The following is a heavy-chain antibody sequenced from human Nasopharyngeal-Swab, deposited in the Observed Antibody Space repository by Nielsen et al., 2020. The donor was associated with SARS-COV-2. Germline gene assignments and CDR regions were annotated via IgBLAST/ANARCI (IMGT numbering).Heavy chain of an antibody. D-gene: IGHD2-2*01. J-gene: IGHJ4*02. CDR2: MTSRGTTM. V-gene: IGHV3-48*03. CDR3: AGKLVIAAVLDF. Sequence: VRQAPGRGLEWIAYMTSRGTTMYYADSVKGRFTISRDNAKNSLFLQMNRLRVDDTAVYYCAGKLVIAAVLDFWGRGTLVTSPQ.